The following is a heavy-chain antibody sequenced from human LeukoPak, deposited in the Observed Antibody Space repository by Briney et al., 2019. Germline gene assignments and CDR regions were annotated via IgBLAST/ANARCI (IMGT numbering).Heavy chain of an antibody. CDR2: ISGDGVST. Sequence: GESLRLSCVASGLPIADFAMHWVRQAPGKGLEWVSLISGDGVSTFYADSVKGRFSISRDNSNNSLSLEMNSLRTEDTAMYYCARESGKFDYWGQGTLVAVSS. CDR1: GLPIADFA. J-gene: IGHJ4*02. V-gene: IGHV3-43*02. CDR3: ARESGKFDY.